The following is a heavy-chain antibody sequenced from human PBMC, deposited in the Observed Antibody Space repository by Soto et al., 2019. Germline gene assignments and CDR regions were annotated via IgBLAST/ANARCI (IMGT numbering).Heavy chain of an antibody. V-gene: IGHV2-5*02. Sequence: QITLKESGPTLVKPTQTLTLTCTFSGFSLSTSGVGVGWIRQPPGKALEWLALIYWDDDKRYSPSLKSRLTITKDTSKNQVVLTMTNMDPVDTATYYCAHRLIHLTGYFYYFDYWGQGTLVTVSS. CDR3: AHRLIHLTGYFYYFDY. CDR2: IYWDDDK. J-gene: IGHJ4*02. D-gene: IGHD3-9*01. CDR1: GFSLSTSGVG.